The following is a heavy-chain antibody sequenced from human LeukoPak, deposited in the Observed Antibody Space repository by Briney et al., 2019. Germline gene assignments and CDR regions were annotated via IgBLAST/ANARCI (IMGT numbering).Heavy chain of an antibody. CDR1: GFTVGSNY. CDR3: GEVGSRGDYYYGMDV. D-gene: IGHD1-26*01. V-gene: IGHV3-66*01. CDR2: IYSGGST. J-gene: IGHJ6*02. Sequence: GGSLRLSCAASGFTVGSNYMSWVRQAPGKGLEWVSVIYSGGSTYYADSVKGRFTISRDNSKNTLYLQMNSLRAEDTAVYYCGEVGSRGDYYYGMDVWGQGTTVTVSS.